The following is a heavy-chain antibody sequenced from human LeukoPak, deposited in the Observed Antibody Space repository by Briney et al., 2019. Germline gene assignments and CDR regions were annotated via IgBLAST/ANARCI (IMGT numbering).Heavy chain of an antibody. D-gene: IGHD3-16*01. CDR2: ISGSGGST. V-gene: IGHV3-23*01. CDR3: AKGLGGGNWFDP. Sequence: GGSLRLSCAASGFTFSSYDMSWVRQAPGKGLEWVSAISGSGGSTYYADSVKGRFTISRDNSKNTLYLQMNSLRAEDTAVYYCAKGLGGGNWFDPWGQGTLVTVSS. J-gene: IGHJ5*02. CDR1: GFTFSSYD.